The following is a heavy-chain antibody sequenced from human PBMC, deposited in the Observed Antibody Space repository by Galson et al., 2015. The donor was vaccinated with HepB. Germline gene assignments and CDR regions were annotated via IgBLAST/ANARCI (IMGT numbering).Heavy chain of an antibody. CDR1: GFTFSDYY. CDR2: ISSSSSYT. J-gene: IGHJ1*01. Sequence: SLRLSCAASGFTFSDYYMSWIRQAPGKGLEWVSYISSSSSYTSYADSVKGRFTISRDNAKNSLYLQMNSLRAEDTAVYYCARDDIVVVTATLNEYFQHWGRGALVTVSS. D-gene: IGHD2-21*02. V-gene: IGHV3-11*05. CDR3: ARDDIVVVTATLNEYFQH.